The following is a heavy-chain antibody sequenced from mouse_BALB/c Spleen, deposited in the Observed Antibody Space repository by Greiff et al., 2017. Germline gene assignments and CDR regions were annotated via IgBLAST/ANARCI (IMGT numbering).Heavy chain of an antibody. CDR2: ISYDGSN. Sequence: EVKLEESGPGLVKPSQSLSLTCSVTGYSITSGYYWNWIRQFPGNKLEWMGYISYDGSNNYNPSLKNRISITRDTSKNQFFLKLNSVTTEDTATYYCARGGFYYGSRGYFDYWGQGTTLTVSS. CDR1: GYSITSGYY. CDR3: ARGGFYYGSRGYFDY. J-gene: IGHJ2*01. D-gene: IGHD1-1*01. V-gene: IGHV3-6*02.